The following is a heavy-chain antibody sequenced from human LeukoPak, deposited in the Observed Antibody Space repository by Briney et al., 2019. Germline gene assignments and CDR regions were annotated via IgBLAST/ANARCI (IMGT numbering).Heavy chain of an antibody. D-gene: IGHD3-22*01. CDR1: GFTFRNFA. Sequence: GGSLRLSCVASGFTFRNFAMSWVRQAPGKGLEWVSAISAADGDNTSYADSVKGRFTISRDNSENTLHLQMSSLRAEDTAVYYCAKFKGHYYYDSSGYCDNWGQGTLVTVSS. J-gene: IGHJ4*02. CDR2: ISAADGDNT. CDR3: AKFKGHYYYDSSGYCDN. V-gene: IGHV3-23*01.